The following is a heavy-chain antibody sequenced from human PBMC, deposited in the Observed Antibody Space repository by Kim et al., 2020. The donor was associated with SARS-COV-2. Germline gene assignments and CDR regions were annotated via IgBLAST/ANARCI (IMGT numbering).Heavy chain of an antibody. Sequence: STYCADSVKGRFTISRDNSKNTLYLQMNSLRAEDTAVYYCAKGGGGWYGYWGQGTLVTVSS. J-gene: IGHJ4*02. CDR3: AKGGGGWYGY. CDR2: ST. D-gene: IGHD6-19*01. V-gene: IGHV3-23*01.